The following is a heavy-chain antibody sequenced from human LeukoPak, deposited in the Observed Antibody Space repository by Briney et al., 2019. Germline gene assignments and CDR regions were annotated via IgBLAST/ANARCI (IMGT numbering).Heavy chain of an antibody. CDR1: GFTFRSYW. CDR2: IKQDGSEK. J-gene: IGHJ4*02. CDR3: ASGLELDY. Sequence: GGSLRLSCAASGFTFRSYWMRWVRQAPGKGLEWVANIKQDGSEKNYVDSVKGRFTISRDNAKNSLYLQMNSLRAEDTAVYYCASGLELDYWGQGTLVTVSS. V-gene: IGHV3-7*03.